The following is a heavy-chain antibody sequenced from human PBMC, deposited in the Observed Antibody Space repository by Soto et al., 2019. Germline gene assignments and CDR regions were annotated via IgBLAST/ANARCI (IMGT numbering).Heavy chain of an antibody. CDR3: ATSLHLGESYAFDI. J-gene: IGHJ3*02. D-gene: IGHD3-16*01. V-gene: IGHV1-24*01. Sequence: ASVKVSCKVSRYTLTELSMHWVRQAPGKGLEWMGGFDPEDGETIYAQKFQGRVTMTEDTSTDTAYMELSSLRSENTAVYYCATSLHLGESYAFDIWGQGTMVT. CDR1: RYTLTELS. CDR2: FDPEDGET.